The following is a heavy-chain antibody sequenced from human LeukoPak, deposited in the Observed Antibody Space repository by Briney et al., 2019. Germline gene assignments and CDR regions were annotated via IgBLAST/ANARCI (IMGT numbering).Heavy chain of an antibody. D-gene: IGHD5-24*01. Sequence: GGSLRLSCAASGFTFSNYGMHWVRQAPGKGLEWVTHISHDGSNKYYADSVKGRFTISRDNSKDTMYLQMNSLRAEDTAVYYCAKGDGAKPTWGQGTMVTVSP. CDR2: ISHDGSNK. J-gene: IGHJ3*01. V-gene: IGHV3-30*18. CDR3: AKGDGAKPT. CDR1: GFTFSNYG.